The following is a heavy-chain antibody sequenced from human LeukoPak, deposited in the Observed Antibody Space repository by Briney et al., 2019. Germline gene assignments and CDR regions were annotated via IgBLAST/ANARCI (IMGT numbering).Heavy chain of an antibody. V-gene: IGHV3-21*01. CDR1: GFTLHPFR. CDR3: ARDLYYSGWPPYGFDI. Sequence: GSLRLSCSASGFTLHPFRFNWVRQASGKGLELVSSISSSSAYIYYVDSVKGRFTISRDNAKNSLFLQMNSLRAEDTAVYYCARDLYYSGWPPYGFDIRGQGTMVTVSS. CDR2: ISSSSAYI. D-gene: IGHD6-19*01. J-gene: IGHJ3*02.